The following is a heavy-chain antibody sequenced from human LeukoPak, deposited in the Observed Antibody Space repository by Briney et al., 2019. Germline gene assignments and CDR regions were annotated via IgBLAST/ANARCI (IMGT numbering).Heavy chain of an antibody. CDR3: AKSPEAEWHTTGGYYYYMDV. J-gene: IGHJ6*03. V-gene: IGHV3-30*02. CDR2: IRYDGSNK. CDR1: GFTFSSYG. D-gene: IGHD6-19*01. Sequence: PGGSLRLSCAASGFTFSSYGMHWVRQAPGKGLEWVAFIRYDGSNKYYTDSVKGRFTISRDNSKNTLYLQMDSLRAEDTAVYYCAKSPEAEWHTTGGYYYYMDVWGKGTTVTAS.